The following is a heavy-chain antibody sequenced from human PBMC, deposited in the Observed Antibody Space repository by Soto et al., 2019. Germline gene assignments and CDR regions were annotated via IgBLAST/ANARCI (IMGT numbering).Heavy chain of an antibody. Sequence: EVQLVESGGGLVQPGRSLRLSCAASGFTFDDYAMHWVRQAPGKGLEWVSGISWNSGSIGYADSVKGRFTISRDNAKNSLYLQMNSLRAEDTALYYCAKDMGFGAARPWPKKIYYDGMDVWGQGTTVTVSS. J-gene: IGHJ6*02. V-gene: IGHV3-9*01. D-gene: IGHD6-6*01. CDR2: ISWNSGSI. CDR3: AKDMGFGAARPWPKKIYYDGMDV. CDR1: GFTFDDYA.